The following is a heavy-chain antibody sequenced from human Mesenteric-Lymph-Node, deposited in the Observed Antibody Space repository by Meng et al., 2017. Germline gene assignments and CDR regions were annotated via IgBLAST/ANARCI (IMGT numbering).Heavy chain of an antibody. CDR2: FDPEDGET. CDR3: ASIHPGYSGSYFGVLGAFDI. V-gene: IGHV1-24*01. CDR1: GYTLTELS. J-gene: IGHJ3*02. Sequence: ASVKVSCKVSGYTLTELSMHWVRQAPGKGLEWMGGFDPEDGETIYAQKFQGRVTITTDESTSTAYMELSSLRSEDTAVYYCASIHPGYSGSYFGVLGAFDIWGQGTMVTVSS. D-gene: IGHD1-26*01.